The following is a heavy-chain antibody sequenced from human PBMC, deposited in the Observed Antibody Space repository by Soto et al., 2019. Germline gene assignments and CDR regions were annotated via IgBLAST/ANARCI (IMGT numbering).Heavy chain of an antibody. Sequence: GGSLRLSCAASGFTFSTYNMNWVRQTPGKGLEWVSSISSGSSYIYYADSVKGRFTISRDNAKNSLYLQMNSLRAEDTAVYYCARATVTYYFDYWGQGTLVTVSS. CDR1: GFTFSTYN. CDR3: ARATVTYYFDY. J-gene: IGHJ4*02. D-gene: IGHD4-17*01. V-gene: IGHV3-21*01. CDR2: ISSGSSYI.